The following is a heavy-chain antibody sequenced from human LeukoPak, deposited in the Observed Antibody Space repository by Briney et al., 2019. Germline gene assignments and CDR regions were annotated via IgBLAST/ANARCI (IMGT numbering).Heavy chain of an antibody. CDR2: IYYSGST. CDR1: GGSISSSSYY. CDR3: ATTTGRGIMITFGGVIVY. D-gene: IGHD3-16*02. V-gene: IGHV4-39*01. J-gene: IGHJ4*02. Sequence: PSETLSLTCTVSGGSISSSSYYWGWIRQPPGKGLEWIGSIYYSGSTYYNPSLKSRVTISVDTSKNQFSLKLSSVTAADTAVYYCATTTGRGIMITFGGVIVYWGLGTLVTVSS.